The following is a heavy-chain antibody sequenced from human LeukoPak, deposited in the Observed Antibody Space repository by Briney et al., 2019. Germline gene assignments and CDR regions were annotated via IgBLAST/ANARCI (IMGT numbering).Heavy chain of an antibody. CDR2: ISSSSSYI. CDR3: ASSTVVRDRTEYFQH. J-gene: IGHJ1*01. CDR1: GFTFSSYN. D-gene: IGHD4-23*01. Sequence: GGSLRLSCAASGFTFSSYNMNWVRQAPGKGLEWVSSISSSSSYIYYADSVKGRFTISRDNAKNSLYLQMNSLRAEDTAVYYCASSTVVRDRTEYFQHWGQGTLVTVSS. V-gene: IGHV3-21*01.